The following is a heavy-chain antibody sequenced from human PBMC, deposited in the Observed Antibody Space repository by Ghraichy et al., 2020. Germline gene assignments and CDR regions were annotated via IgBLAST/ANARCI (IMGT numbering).Heavy chain of an antibody. CDR3: TKLFTVNSIYDY. CDR1: GFSFSNSA. Sequence: GGSLRLSCAASGFSFSNSAMSWVRQAPGKGLEWISKISASGGATHYADSVKGRFTISRDDSKGALYLQMNSLRAADTAIYYCTKLFTVNSIYDYWGQGALVTVSS. CDR2: ISASGGAT. J-gene: IGHJ4*02. D-gene: IGHD3-3*01. V-gene: IGHV3-23*01.